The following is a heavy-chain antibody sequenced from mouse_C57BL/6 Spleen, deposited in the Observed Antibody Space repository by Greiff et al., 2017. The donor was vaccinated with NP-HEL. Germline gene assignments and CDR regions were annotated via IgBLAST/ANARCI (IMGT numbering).Heavy chain of an antibody. CDR3: ARYYYSNYGAMDY. Sequence: QVQLQQSGAELVKPGASVKLSCKASGYTFTSYWMQWVKQRPGQGLEWIGEIDPSDSYTNYNQKFKGKATLTVDTSSSTAYMQLSSLTSEDSAVYYCARYYYSNYGAMDYWGQGTSVTVSS. V-gene: IGHV1-50*01. D-gene: IGHD2-5*01. CDR2: IDPSDSYT. CDR1: GYTFTSYW. J-gene: IGHJ4*01.